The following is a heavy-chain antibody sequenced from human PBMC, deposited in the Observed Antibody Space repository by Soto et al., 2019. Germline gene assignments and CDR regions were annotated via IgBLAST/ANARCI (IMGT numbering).Heavy chain of an antibody. Sequence: ASVKVSCKASGYTFTGYYMHWVRQAPGQGLEWMGWINPNSGGTNYAQKFQGRVTMTRDTSISTAYMELSRLRSDDTAVYHCAVYCSGGSCYPDWFDPWGQGTLVTVSS. D-gene: IGHD2-15*01. V-gene: IGHV1-2*02. J-gene: IGHJ5*02. CDR1: GYTFTGYY. CDR2: INPNSGGT. CDR3: AVYCSGGSCYPDWFDP.